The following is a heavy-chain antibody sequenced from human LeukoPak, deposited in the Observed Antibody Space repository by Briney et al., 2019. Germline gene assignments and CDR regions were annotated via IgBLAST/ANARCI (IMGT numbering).Heavy chain of an antibody. J-gene: IGHJ5*02. CDR3: AKDLREVVGATGYNWFDP. CDR1: GFTFSSYG. D-gene: IGHD1-26*01. CDR2: ISYDGSNK. V-gene: IGHV3-30*18. Sequence: GGSLRLSCAASGFTFSSYGTHWVRQAPGKGLEWVAVISYDGSNKYYADSVKGRFTISRDNSKNTLYLQMNSLRAEDTAVYYCAKDLREVVGATGYNWFDPWGQGTLVTVSS.